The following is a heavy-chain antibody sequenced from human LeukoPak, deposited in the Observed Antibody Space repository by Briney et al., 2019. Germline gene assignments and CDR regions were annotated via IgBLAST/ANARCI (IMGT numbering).Heavy chain of an antibody. CDR2: IYTSGSA. CDR1: GGSISSYY. Sequence: SETLSLTCTVSGGSISSYYWSWIRQPPGKGLEWIGYIYTSGSANYNPSLKSRVTISVDTSKNQFSLKLSSVTAADTAVYYCARLAGGAGYSYGYVDYWGQGTLVTVSS. J-gene: IGHJ4*02. D-gene: IGHD5-18*01. V-gene: IGHV4-4*09. CDR3: ARLAGGAGYSYGYVDY.